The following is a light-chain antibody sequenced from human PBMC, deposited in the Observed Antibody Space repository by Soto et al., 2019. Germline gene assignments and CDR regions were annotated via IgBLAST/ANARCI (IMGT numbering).Light chain of an antibody. CDR2: DAS. Sequence: DIQMTQSPSSLSASIGDRVTITCQASQDISDFLNWYQERPGKAPQLLIYDASKLETGVPSRFSGSGSGTDFTFTISSLQPEDVATYYCQQYDGLPLTFGGGTKVYI. CDR3: QQYDGLPLT. CDR1: QDISDF. V-gene: IGKV1-33*01. J-gene: IGKJ4*01.